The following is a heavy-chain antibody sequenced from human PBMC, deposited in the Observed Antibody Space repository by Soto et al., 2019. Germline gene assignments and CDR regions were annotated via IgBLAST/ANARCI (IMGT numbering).Heavy chain of an antibody. CDR3: ARESQPFGVVIYFDY. CDR1: GFTFSNYS. Sequence: PGGSLRLSCAASGFTFSNYSMTWVRQAPGKGLEWVSYISSSSGTIYYADSVKGRFTISRDNAKNSLFLQINSLRAEDTAVYYCARESQPFGVVIYFDYWGQGT. D-gene: IGHD3-3*01. CDR2: ISSSSGTI. V-gene: IGHV3-48*01. J-gene: IGHJ4*02.